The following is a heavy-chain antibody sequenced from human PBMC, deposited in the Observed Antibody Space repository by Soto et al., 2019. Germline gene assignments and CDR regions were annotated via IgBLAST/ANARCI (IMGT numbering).Heavy chain of an antibody. CDR2: ISSSSSYI. CDR3: AREADYGDGRDY. D-gene: IGHD4-17*01. CDR1: GFTFSSHS. V-gene: IGHV3-21*01. Sequence: GGSLRLSCAASGFTFSSHSMNWVRQAPGKGLEWVSSISSSSSYIYYADSVRGRFTISRDNAKKSLYLQMNSLIAEDTAVYYCAREADYGDGRDYWGQGALVTVSS. J-gene: IGHJ4*02.